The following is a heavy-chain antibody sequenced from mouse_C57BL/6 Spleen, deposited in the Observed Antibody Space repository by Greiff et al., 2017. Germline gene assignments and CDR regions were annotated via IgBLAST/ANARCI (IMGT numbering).Heavy chain of an antibody. CDR2: IDPNSGGT. CDR3: AEIYYDYEVYFDY. CDR1: GYTFTSYW. D-gene: IGHD2-4*01. V-gene: IGHV1-72*01. Sequence: QVHVKQPGAELVKPGASVKLSCKASGYTFTSYWMHWVKQRPGRGLEWIGRIDPNSGGTKYNEKFKGKATLTVDKPSSTAYMQLSSLTSEDSAVYYCAEIYYDYEVYFDYWGQGTTLTVSS. J-gene: IGHJ2*01.